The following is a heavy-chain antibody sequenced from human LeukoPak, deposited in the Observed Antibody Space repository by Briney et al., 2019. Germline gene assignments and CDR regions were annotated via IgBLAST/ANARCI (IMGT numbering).Heavy chain of an antibody. V-gene: IGHV3-7*01. J-gene: IGHJ4*02. Sequence: PGGSLRLSCAASGFTFSSYWMSWVRQAPGKGLEWVAKIKQDGSEKYYVDSVKGRFTISRDNAKNSLYLQMNSLRAEDTAVYYCARDPGAYGDYSYYFDYWGQGTLVTVSS. CDR3: ARDPGAYGDYSYYFDY. CDR2: IKQDGSEK. CDR1: GFTFSSYW. D-gene: IGHD4-17*01.